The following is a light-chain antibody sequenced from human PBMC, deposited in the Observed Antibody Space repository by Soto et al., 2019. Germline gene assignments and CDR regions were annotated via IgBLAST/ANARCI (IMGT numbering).Light chain of an antibody. CDR2: AAS. J-gene: IGKJ5*01. CDR3: QQSYRTPIT. Sequence: DLQMTQSPSSLSASAGERATITCRASQSISSYLNWYQQKPGKAPKLLIYAASSLQSGVPSRCSGSGSGTDFTPISSSLKHEDVATYSGQQSYRTPITFGQGTRLEIK. CDR1: QSISSY. V-gene: IGKV1-39*01.